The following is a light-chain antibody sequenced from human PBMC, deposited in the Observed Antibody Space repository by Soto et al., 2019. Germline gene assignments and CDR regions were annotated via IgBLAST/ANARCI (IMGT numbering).Light chain of an antibody. CDR1: QDITNY. V-gene: IGKV1-8*01. J-gene: IGKJ5*01. CDR2: TAS. CDR3: QQYYRYPIT. Sequence: AILMTQSPSSFSASTGDRVTITCRASQDITNYLAWYQQKPGEAPKLLISTASTLENGVRSRFSGSGSGTDFTLTINYLQSEDFATYYCQQYYRYPITFGQGTRLE.